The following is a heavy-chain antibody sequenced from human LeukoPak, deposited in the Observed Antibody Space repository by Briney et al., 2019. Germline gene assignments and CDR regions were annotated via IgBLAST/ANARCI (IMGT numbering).Heavy chain of an antibody. Sequence: GASVKVSCKASGYTFTGYYIQWVRQAPGQGLEWMGWITSNSGDTDYARKFQGRVTMTRDTSISTAYMELNGLKSDDTAVYYCARSPIGLGFFDSRGQGTLVTVAS. J-gene: IGHJ4*02. CDR1: GYTFTGYY. D-gene: IGHD7-27*01. CDR2: ITSNSGDT. V-gene: IGHV1-2*07. CDR3: ARSPIGLGFFDS.